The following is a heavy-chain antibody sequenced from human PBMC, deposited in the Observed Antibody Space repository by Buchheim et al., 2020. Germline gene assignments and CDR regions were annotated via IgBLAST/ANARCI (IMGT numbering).Heavy chain of an antibody. V-gene: IGHV3-30*04. Sequence: QVQLVESGGGVVQPGRSLRLSCAASGFTFSSYAMHWVRQAPGKGLEWVAVISYDGSNKYYADSVKGRFTISRANSKNTLYMQMNSLRAEDTAVYYCARVYCSSTSCYIGSFDYWGQGTL. CDR1: GFTFSSYA. D-gene: IGHD2-2*02. CDR3: ARVYCSSTSCYIGSFDY. J-gene: IGHJ4*02. CDR2: ISYDGSNK.